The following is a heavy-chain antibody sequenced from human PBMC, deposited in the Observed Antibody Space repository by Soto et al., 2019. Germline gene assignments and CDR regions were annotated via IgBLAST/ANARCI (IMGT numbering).Heavy chain of an antibody. CDR1: GFTFSSHG. J-gene: IGHJ4*02. CDR2: IALDGSVS. D-gene: IGHD3-22*01. V-gene: IGHV3-30*18. CDR3: AKEFRHDNWFFEH. Sequence: GGSLRLSCAVSGFTFSSHGMQWVRQAPGKGLEWVAVIALDGSVSYYTDSVKGRFTVSRDNSKSILYLQMNSLRAEDTAVYYCAKEFRHDNWFFEHWGQGTLVTVSS.